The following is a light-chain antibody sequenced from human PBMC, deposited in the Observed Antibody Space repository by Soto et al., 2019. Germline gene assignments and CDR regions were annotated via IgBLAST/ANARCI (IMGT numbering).Light chain of an antibody. Sequence: QSVLTQPPSVSGTPGQTVSISCSGSASNLGGNPVNWYQHLPGAAPKLLIYTNHQRPSGVPDRFSGSKSGTSASLAISGLRSEDEADFYCAAWDDSLNAVLFGGGTKVTVL. CDR2: TNH. J-gene: IGLJ2*01. V-gene: IGLV1-44*01. CDR1: ASNLGGNP. CDR3: AAWDDSLNAVL.